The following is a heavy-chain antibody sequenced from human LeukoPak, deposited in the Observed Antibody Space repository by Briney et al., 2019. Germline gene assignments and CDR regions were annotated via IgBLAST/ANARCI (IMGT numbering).Heavy chain of an antibody. D-gene: IGHD5-12*01. J-gene: IGHJ4*02. Sequence: PSETLSLTCTVSGGSISSYYWSWIRQPPGKGLEWIGSIYHSGSTYYNPSLKSRVTISVDTSKNQFSLKLSSVTAADTAVYYCARAYSGYSSFDYWGQGTLVTVSS. CDR3: ARAYSGYSSFDY. V-gene: IGHV4-59*08. CDR2: IYHSGST. CDR1: GGSISSYY.